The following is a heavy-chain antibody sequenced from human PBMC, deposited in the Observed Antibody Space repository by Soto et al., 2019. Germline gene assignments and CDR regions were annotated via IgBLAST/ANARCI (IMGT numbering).Heavy chain of an antibody. V-gene: IGHV4-39*01. Sequence: PSETLSLTCTVSGGSITDYYWGWIRQPPGKGLEWIGSIYYSGSTYYNPSLKSRVTISVDTSKNQFSLKLSSVTAADTAVYYCARRNSRHYYYGMDVWGQGTTVTVSS. J-gene: IGHJ6*02. D-gene: IGHD6-13*01. CDR3: ARRNSRHYYYGMDV. CDR2: IYYSGST. CDR1: GGSITDYY.